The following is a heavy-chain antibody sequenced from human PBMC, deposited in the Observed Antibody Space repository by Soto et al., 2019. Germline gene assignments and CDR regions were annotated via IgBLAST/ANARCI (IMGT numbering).Heavy chain of an antibody. D-gene: IGHD1-26*01. CDR1: GFTFSRYG. CDR2: IWYDGSNK. CDR3: ARDAYSGSYAKHAFDN. J-gene: IGHJ3*02. V-gene: IGHV3-33*01. Sequence: QVQLVESGGGVVQPGRSLRLSCAASGFTFSRYGMHWVRQAPGRGLEWVAVIWYDGSNKYYADSVKGRFTISRDNSKNTLYLQMNSLRAEDTAVYYCARDAYSGSYAKHAFDNWGQGTMVTVSS.